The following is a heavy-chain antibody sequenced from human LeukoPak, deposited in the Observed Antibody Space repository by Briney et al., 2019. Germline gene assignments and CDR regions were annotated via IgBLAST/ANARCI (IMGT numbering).Heavy chain of an antibody. CDR3: ARDYYDSSGRFDY. CDR1: GFTFSSYE. Sequence: GGSLRLSCAASGFTFSSYEMNWVRQAPGKGLEWVSYISSSGSTIYYADSVEGRFTISRDNAKNSLYLQMSSLRAEDTAVYYCARDYYDSSGRFDYWGQGTLVTVSS. CDR2: ISSSGSTI. J-gene: IGHJ4*02. V-gene: IGHV3-48*03. D-gene: IGHD3-22*01.